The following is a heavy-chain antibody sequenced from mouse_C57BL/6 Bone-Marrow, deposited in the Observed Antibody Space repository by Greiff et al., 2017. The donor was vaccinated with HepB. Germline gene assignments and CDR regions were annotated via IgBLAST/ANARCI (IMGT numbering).Heavy chain of an antibody. Sequence: VQLQQSGAELVKPGASVKMSCKASGYTFTSYWITWVKQRPGQGLEWIGDIYPGSGSTNYNEKFKSKATLTVDTSSSTAYMQLSSRTSEDSAVYYFARDDGYFLYYFDYWGQGTTLTVSA. D-gene: IGHD2-3*01. CDR3: ARDDGYFLYYFDY. CDR1: GYTFTSYW. V-gene: IGHV1-55*01. CDR2: IYPGSGST. J-gene: IGHJ2*01.